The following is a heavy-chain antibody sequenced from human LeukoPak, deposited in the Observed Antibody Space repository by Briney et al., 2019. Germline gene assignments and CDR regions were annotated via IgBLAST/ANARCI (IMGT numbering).Heavy chain of an antibody. Sequence: GGSLRLSCAASGFTFSSYAMSWVRQAPGKGLEWVSAISGSGGSTYNADSVKGRFTISRDNSKNTLYLQMNSLRAEDTAVYYCAKDLHYYGSGSYLFFDYWGQGTLVTVSS. D-gene: IGHD3-10*01. V-gene: IGHV3-23*01. CDR1: GFTFSSYA. CDR3: AKDLHYYGSGSYLFFDY. J-gene: IGHJ4*02. CDR2: ISGSGGST.